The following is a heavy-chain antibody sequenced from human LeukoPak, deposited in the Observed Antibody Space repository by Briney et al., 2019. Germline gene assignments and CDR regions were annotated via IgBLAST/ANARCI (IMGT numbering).Heavy chain of an antibody. V-gene: IGHV4-31*03. Sequence: SQTLSLTCTVSGGSISSGGYYWSWIRQHPGKGLEWIGYIYYSGSTYYNPSLKSRVTISVDTSKNQFSLKLSSVTAADTAVYYCARDLNYDFWSGYYTHHGMDVWGQGTTVTVSS. CDR3: ARDLNYDFWSGYYTHHGMDV. J-gene: IGHJ6*02. CDR1: GGSISSGGYY. D-gene: IGHD3-3*01. CDR2: IYYSGST.